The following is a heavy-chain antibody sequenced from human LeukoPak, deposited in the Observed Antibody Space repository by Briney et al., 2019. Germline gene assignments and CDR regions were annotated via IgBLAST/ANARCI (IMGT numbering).Heavy chain of an antibody. D-gene: IGHD3-3*01. CDR3: ARGMLSSAGYHWYYYMDV. V-gene: IGHV3-74*01. CDR1: GFTSGNYW. CDR2: IDDDGTDT. Sequence: GGSLRLSCVAPGFTSGNYWMHWVRQAPGKGPEWVSRIDDDGTDTHYAVSVKGRFTISRDNAKNTLYLQMNSLRGEDTAVYYCARGMLSSAGYHWYYYMDVWGKGAMVTVSS. J-gene: IGHJ6*03.